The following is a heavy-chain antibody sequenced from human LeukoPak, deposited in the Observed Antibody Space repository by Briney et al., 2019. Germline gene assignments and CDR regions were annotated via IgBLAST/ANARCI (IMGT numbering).Heavy chain of an antibody. J-gene: IGHJ4*02. CDR3: ARDDSGDYAGFDY. Sequence: GSLRLSCAASGFTFSSYSMNWVRQAPGKGLEWVSSISSSSSYIYYADSVKGRFTISRDNAKNSLYLQMNSLRAEHTAVYYCARDDSGDYAGFDYWGQGTLVTVSS. CDR1: GFTFSSYS. CDR2: ISSSSSYI. V-gene: IGHV3-21*01. D-gene: IGHD4-17*01.